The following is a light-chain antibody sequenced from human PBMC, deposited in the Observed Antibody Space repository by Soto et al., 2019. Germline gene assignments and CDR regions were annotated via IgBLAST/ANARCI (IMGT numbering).Light chain of an antibody. J-gene: IGKJ1*01. CDR1: QSVSNN. CDR3: QQYNNWPLWT. V-gene: IGKV3-15*01. Sequence: EIVLTQSPGTLALSTGERATLSCRASQSVSNNYLAWYQQKPGQAPRLLIYGASTRATGIPARFSGSGSGTEFTLTISSLQSEDFAVYYCQQYNNWPLWTFGQGTKVDIK. CDR2: GAS.